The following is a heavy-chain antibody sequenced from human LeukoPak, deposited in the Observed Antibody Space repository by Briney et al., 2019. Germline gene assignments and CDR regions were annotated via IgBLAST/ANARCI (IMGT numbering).Heavy chain of an antibody. CDR2: IIPIFGTA. V-gene: IGHV1-69*05. CDR3: ARAERTYYDILTGYYNREEYFQH. Sequence: SVKVSCEASGGTFSSYAISWVRQAPGQGLEWMGRIIPIFGTANYAQKFQGRVTITTDESTSTAYMELSSLRSEDTAVYYCARAERTYYDILTGYYNREEYFQHWGQGTLVTVSS. J-gene: IGHJ1*01. D-gene: IGHD3-9*01. CDR1: GGTFSSYA.